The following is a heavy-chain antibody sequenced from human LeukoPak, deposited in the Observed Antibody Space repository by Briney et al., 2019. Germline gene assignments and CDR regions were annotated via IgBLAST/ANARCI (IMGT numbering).Heavy chain of an antibody. CDR2: IYYRGST. CDR3: ARLRCSGGSCYDDY. V-gene: IGHV4-59*08. D-gene: IGHD2-15*01. CDR1: GGSISGYH. Sequence: PSETLSLTCTVSGGSISGYHWNWVRQPPGKGLEWNGDIYYRGSTNYNPSLKRRVTISLDTSKNQFSLNLNSVTAADTPVYYCARLRCSGGSCYDDYWGQGTLVTVSS. J-gene: IGHJ4*02.